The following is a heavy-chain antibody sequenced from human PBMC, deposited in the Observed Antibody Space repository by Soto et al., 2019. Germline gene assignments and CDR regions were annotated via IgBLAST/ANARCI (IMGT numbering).Heavy chain of an antibody. Sequence: SETPSLTCAVSGGSINSGEYSWTWIRLPPGKGLEWIGCIYHSGSTYYNPSLKSRVTISVDRSRNQFSLKLSSVTAADTAVYYCAREVTVTYFDYWGQGTLVTVSS. CDR3: AREVTVTYFDY. CDR1: GGSINSGEYS. CDR2: IYHSGST. D-gene: IGHD4-17*01. J-gene: IGHJ4*02. V-gene: IGHV4-30-2*01.